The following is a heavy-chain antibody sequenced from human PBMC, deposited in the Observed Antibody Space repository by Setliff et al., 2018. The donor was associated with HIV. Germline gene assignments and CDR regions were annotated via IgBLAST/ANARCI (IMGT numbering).Heavy chain of an antibody. CDR1: GGSINSSSYY. Sequence: SETLSLTCVVSGGSINSSSYYWAWIRQPPGKGPEWIGSIYYSGSTYYNPSLKSRVTTSVDTSKNQFSLRVNSVTAADTAVFYCAREKRYSYGSDWFDPWGQGTPVTVSS. CDR2: IYYSGST. D-gene: IGHD5-18*01. V-gene: IGHV4-39*02. CDR3: AREKRYSYGSDWFDP. J-gene: IGHJ5*02.